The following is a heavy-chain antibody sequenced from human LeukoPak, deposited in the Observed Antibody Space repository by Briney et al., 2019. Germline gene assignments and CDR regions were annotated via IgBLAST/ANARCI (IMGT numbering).Heavy chain of an antibody. J-gene: IGHJ4*02. CDR2: ISGSGSST. D-gene: IGHD2/OR15-2a*01. CDR3: AKSCNSGNCYYNY. Sequence: GGSLRLSCAASGFTFSNCAMSWVRQAPEKGLEWVSGISGSGSSTYYADSVKGRFTISRDNSENTLSQQMNSLRADDTAIYYCAKSCNSGNCYYNYWGQGTLVTVSS. CDR1: GFTFSNCA. V-gene: IGHV3-23*01.